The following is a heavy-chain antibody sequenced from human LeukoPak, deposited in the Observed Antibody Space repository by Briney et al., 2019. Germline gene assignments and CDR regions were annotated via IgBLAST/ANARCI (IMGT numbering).Heavy chain of an antibody. J-gene: IGHJ6*02. V-gene: IGHV3-23*01. D-gene: IGHD3-10*01. CDR3: AYPYGSGSYRRYYYYGMDV. Sequence: GGSLRLSCAASGFTFSSYAMSWVRQAPGKGLEWVSAIGGSGGSTYYADSVKGRFTISRDNSKNTLYLQMNSLRAEDTAVYYCAYPYGSGSYRRYYYYGMDVWGQGTTVTVSS. CDR2: IGGSGGST. CDR1: GFTFSSYA.